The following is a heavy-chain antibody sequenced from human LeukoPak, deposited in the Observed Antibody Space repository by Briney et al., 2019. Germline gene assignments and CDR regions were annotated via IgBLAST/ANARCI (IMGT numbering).Heavy chain of an antibody. CDR2: IIPIFGTA. V-gene: IGHV1-69*05. CDR3: ARSEVVAAQISDY. CDR1: GGTFSSYA. D-gene: IGHD2-15*01. J-gene: IGHJ4*02. Sequence: SVKVSCKASGGTFSSYAISWVRQAPGQGLEWMGRIIPIFGTANYAQKFQGRVTIATDESTSTAYMELSSLRSEDTAVYYCARSEVVAAQISDYWGQGTLVTVSS.